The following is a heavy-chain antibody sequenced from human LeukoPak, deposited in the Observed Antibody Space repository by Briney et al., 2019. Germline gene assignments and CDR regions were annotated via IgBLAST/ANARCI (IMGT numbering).Heavy chain of an antibody. V-gene: IGHV4-59*08. CDR2: IYYSGYT. CDR3: ARLQDGLLWFGELFPDY. Sequence: SETLSLTCTVSGGSISSYYWSWIRQPPGKGLEWIGYIYYSGYTNYNPSLKSRVTISVDTSKNQFSLKLSSVTAADTAVYYCARLQDGLLWFGELFPDYWGQGTLVTVSS. D-gene: IGHD3-10*01. CDR1: GGSISSYY. J-gene: IGHJ4*02.